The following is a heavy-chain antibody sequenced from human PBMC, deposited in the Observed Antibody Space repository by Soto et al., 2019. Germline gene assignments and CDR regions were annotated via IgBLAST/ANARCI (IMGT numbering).Heavy chain of an antibody. Sequence: EVQLVESGGGLVQPGGSLRLSCVVSGFTLSDHYMDWVRQAPGKGLEWGGRIRTKARSYTTEYAASVMGRFTISRDDSKNSVFLQMNSLRTDDTAVYYCARDLAGASGGAYCDYWGQGTLVTVSS. J-gene: IGHJ4*02. V-gene: IGHV3-72*01. D-gene: IGHD3-10*01. CDR3: ARDLAGASGGAYCDY. CDR1: GFTLSDHY. CDR2: IRTKARSYTT.